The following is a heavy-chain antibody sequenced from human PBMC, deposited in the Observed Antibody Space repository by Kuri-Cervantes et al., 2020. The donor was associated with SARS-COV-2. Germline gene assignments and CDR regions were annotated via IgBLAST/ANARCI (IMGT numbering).Heavy chain of an antibody. CDR3: ARQGSSGWYLGY. J-gene: IGHJ4*03. Sequence: SETLSLTCTVSGGSISSYYWSWIRQPPGKGLEWIGYIYYSGSTNYNPSLKSRVTISVDTSKNQFSLKLSSVTAADTAVYYCARQGSSGWYLGYWGQGTTVTVSS. CDR1: GGSISSYY. V-gene: IGHV4-59*08. D-gene: IGHD6-19*01. CDR2: IYYSGST.